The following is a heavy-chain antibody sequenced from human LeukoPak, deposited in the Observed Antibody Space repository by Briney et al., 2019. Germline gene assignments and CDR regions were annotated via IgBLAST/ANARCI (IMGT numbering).Heavy chain of an antibody. Sequence: GGSLRLSCAASGFTFDDYGMSWVRQAPGKGLEWVSGINWNGGSTGYADSVKGRFTISRDKAKNSLYLQMNSLRAEDTAVYYCARMYYYDSSGYWGYFDYWGQGTLVTVSS. J-gene: IGHJ4*02. CDR3: ARMYYYDSSGYWGYFDY. D-gene: IGHD3-22*01. V-gene: IGHV3-20*04. CDR2: INWNGGST. CDR1: GFTFDDYG.